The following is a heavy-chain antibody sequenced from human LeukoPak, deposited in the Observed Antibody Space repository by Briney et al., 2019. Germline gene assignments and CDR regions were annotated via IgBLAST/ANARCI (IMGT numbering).Heavy chain of an antibody. CDR1: GFTFSSYA. D-gene: IGHD2-15*01. Sequence: PGGSLRLSCAASGFTFSSYAMHWVRQAPGKGLEWVAVISYDGSNKYYADSVKGRFTISRDNSKNTLYLQMNSLRAEDTAVYYCAREGMVVAPRYSSYFDYWGQGTPVTVSS. CDR2: ISYDGSNK. CDR3: AREGMVVAPRYSSYFDY. J-gene: IGHJ4*02. V-gene: IGHV3-30*01.